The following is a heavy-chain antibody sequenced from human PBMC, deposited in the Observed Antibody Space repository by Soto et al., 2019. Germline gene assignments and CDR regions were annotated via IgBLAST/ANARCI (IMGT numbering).Heavy chain of an antibody. Sequence: QGQLQQWGTGLLQPSETLSLSCALYGGSFSGYYWSWIRQPPGKGLEWIGEITHSGIANYNPSLTSRVTILVDTSKNQFSLRLSSVTAADTAVYYCARDFMHWGQGTLVPVSS. V-gene: IGHV4-34*01. CDR1: GGSFSGYY. CDR2: ITHSGIA. CDR3: ARDFMH. J-gene: IGHJ1*01.